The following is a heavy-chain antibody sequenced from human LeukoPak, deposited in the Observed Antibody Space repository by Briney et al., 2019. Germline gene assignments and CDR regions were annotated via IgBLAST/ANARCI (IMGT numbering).Heavy chain of an antibody. CDR3: ARGPVISGSGFDY. J-gene: IGHJ4*02. V-gene: IGHV1-8*01. CDR2: INPNSGNT. Sequence: ASVKVSCKASGYTFTSYDINWVRQATGQGLEWRGWINPNSGNTGYAQKFQGRVTMTRNTSISTAYMELSSLRSEDTAVYYCARGPVISGSGFDYWGQGTLVTVSS. CDR1: GYTFTSYD. D-gene: IGHD3-10*01.